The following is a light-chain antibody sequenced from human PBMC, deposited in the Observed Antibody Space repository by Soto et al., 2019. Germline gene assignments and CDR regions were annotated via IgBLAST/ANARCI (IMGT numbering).Light chain of an antibody. CDR3: SSFTTSSTYV. CDR1: SSDVGSYNR. Sequence: QSVLTQPPSVSGSPGQSVAISCSGTSSDVGSYNRVSWYQQPPGTAPKLMIYDVSNRPSGVPDRFSGSKSGNTASLTISGLQAEDEADYYCSSFTTSSTYVFGTGTKLTAL. J-gene: IGLJ1*01. CDR2: DVS. V-gene: IGLV2-18*02.